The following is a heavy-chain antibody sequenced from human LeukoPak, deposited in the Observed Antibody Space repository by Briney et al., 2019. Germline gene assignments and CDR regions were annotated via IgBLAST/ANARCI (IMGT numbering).Heavy chain of an antibody. CDR1: GFTFSSYW. J-gene: IGHJ4*02. CDR2: IKQDGSEK. CDR3: ARLGFYGGGELDY. D-gene: IGHD4-23*01. Sequence: GGSLRLSCAASGFTFSSYWMSWVRQAPGKGLEWVANIKQDGSEKYYVDSVKGRFTISRDNAKNSLYLQMNSLRAEDTAVYFCARLGFYGGGELDYWGQGTLVTVSS. V-gene: IGHV3-7*01.